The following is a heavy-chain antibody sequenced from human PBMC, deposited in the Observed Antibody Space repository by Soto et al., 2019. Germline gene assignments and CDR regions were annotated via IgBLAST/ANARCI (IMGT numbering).Heavy chain of an antibody. V-gene: IGHV3-30-3*01. CDR3: ARAGGLLLDY. Sequence: QVQLVESGGGVVQPGRSLRLSCAASGFTFSSYAMHWVRQAPGKGLEWVAVISYDGSNKYYAASVKGRFTISRDISKNTLYLQMTSLRAEDTAVYYCARAGGLLLDYWGQGTLVTVSS. J-gene: IGHJ4*02. CDR2: ISYDGSNK. D-gene: IGHD2-15*01. CDR1: GFTFSSYA.